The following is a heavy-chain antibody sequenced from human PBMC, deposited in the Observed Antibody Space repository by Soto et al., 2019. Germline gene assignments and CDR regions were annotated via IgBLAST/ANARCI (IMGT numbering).Heavy chain of an antibody. CDR1: EFTFSNYA. CDR3: AKDPQQLIAYFDY. J-gene: IGHJ4*02. Sequence: GGSLRLSCAASEFTFSNYAMSWVRQAPGKGLEWVSSISENGGTTYYADSVKGRFTISRDNSKNTLYLQMNSLRAEDTAVYYCAKDPQQLIAYFDYWGQGTQVTVSS. D-gene: IGHD6-13*01. CDR2: ISENGGTT. V-gene: IGHV3-23*01.